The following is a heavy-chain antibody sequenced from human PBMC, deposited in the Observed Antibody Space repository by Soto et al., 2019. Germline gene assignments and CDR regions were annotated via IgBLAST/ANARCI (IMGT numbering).Heavy chain of an antibody. Sequence: QVQLVESGGGVVQPGRSLRLSCAASGFTFSSYAMHWVRQAPGKGLEWVAVISYDGSNKYYADSVKGRFTISRDNXNXXLDLQMNSLRAEDTAVYYWARDRTLWEQQLVPLGYWGQGTLVTVSS. CDR1: GFTFSSYA. D-gene: IGHD6-13*01. CDR3: ARDRTLWEQQLVPLGY. J-gene: IGHJ4*02. V-gene: IGHV3-30-3*01. CDR2: ISYDGSNK.